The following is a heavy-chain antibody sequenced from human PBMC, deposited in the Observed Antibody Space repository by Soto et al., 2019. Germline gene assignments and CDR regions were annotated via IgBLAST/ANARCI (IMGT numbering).Heavy chain of an antibody. Sequence: GGSLRLSCAASGFTVSSNYMSWVRQAPGKGLEWVSVIYSGGSTHYADSVKGRFTISRVNSKNTLYLQMNSLRAVDTAVYYCARDSTVVTGAFDIWGQGTMVTVSS. J-gene: IGHJ3*02. CDR2: IYSGGST. CDR1: GFTVSSNY. V-gene: IGHV3-53*01. D-gene: IGHD2-21*02. CDR3: ARDSTVVTGAFDI.